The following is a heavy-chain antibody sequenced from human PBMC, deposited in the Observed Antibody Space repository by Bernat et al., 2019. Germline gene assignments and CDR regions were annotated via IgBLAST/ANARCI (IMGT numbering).Heavy chain of an antibody. CDR3: AKERDSRGYFDF. Sequence: VQLVESGGGLVQPGGSLRLSCAASGFTFSSYAMSWVRQAPGKGLEWVSAISGSGDRTYYPDSVKGRFTISRGNSGNTLFLQMNSLRAEDTAVYYCAKERDSRGYFDFWGQGTLVTVSS. CDR2: ISGSGDRT. D-gene: IGHD3-22*01. V-gene: IGHV3-23*04. CDR1: GFTFSSYA. J-gene: IGHJ4*02.